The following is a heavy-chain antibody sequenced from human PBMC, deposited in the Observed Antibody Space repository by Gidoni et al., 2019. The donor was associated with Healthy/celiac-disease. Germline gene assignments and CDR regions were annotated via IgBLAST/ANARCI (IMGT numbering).Heavy chain of an antibody. J-gene: IGHJ2*01. Sequence: QVQLVQSGAEVKKPGSSVKVSCKASGGTFSSYAISWVRQAPGQGLEWRGGIIPIFVTANYAQKFQGRVTITADESTSTAYMELSSLRSEDTAVYYCAGQYSSSPKIWYFDLWGRGTLVTVSS. V-gene: IGHV1-69*01. CDR3: AGQYSSSPKIWYFDL. CDR1: GGTFSSYA. CDR2: IIPIFVTA. D-gene: IGHD6-6*01.